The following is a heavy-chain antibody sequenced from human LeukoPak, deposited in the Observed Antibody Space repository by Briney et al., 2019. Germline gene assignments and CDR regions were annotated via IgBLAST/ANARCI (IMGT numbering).Heavy chain of an antibody. CDR3: ARSKIQYLVKASADY. Sequence: ASVKVSCKASGYTFTDYHIYWVRQDPGQGLECMGWINPNSGSTNSAQKFQGRVTMTRDTSISTVYMELSRLRSDDTAVYYCARSKIQYLVKASADYWGQGTLVTVSS. CDR1: GYTFTDYH. CDR2: INPNSGST. J-gene: IGHJ4*02. V-gene: IGHV1-2*02. D-gene: IGHD1-26*01.